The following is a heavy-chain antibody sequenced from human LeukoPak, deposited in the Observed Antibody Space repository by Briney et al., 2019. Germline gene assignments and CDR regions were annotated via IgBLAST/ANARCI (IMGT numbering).Heavy chain of an antibody. CDR1: GYTFTGYY. D-gene: IGHD5-18*01. CDR2: INPNSGGT. V-gene: IGHV1-2*02. CDR3: ARGYRGYSYGLNWCDP. J-gene: IGHJ5*02. Sequence: ASVKVSCEASGYTFTGYYMHWVRQAPGQGLEWMGWINPNSGGTNYAQKFQGRVTMTRDTSISTAYMELSRLRSDDTAVYYCARGYRGYSYGLNWCDPWGQGTLVTVSS.